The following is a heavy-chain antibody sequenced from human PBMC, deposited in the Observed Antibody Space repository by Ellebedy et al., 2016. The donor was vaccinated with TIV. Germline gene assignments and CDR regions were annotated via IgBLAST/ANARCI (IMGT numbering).Heavy chain of an antibody. CDR1: AYISSNCY. D-gene: IGHD2-8*02. CDR2: ITPRGGGST. V-gene: IGHV1-46*01. Sequence: AASVQVSCKASAYISSNCYMYWVRQAPGQGLEWLGMITPRGGGSTNYAQKFQGRVTMTRDTSTSTVYMELSSLRSEDTALYYCARVRIAAPWWGMDVWGQGTTVTVSS. CDR3: ARVRIAAPWWGMDV. J-gene: IGHJ6*02.